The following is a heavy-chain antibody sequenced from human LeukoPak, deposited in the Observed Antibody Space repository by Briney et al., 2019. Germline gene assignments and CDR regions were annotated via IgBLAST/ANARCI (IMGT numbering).Heavy chain of an antibody. CDR3: ARGGQWELLSAFDI. CDR2: IYYSGST. CDR1: GGSISSSSYY. V-gene: IGHV4-39*07. Sequence: SETLSLTCTVSGGSISSSSYYWGWIRQPPGKGLEWIGSIYYSGSTYYNPSLKSRVTISVDTSKNQFSLKLSSVTAADTAVYYCARGGQWELLSAFDIWGQGTMVTVSS. D-gene: IGHD1-26*01. J-gene: IGHJ3*02.